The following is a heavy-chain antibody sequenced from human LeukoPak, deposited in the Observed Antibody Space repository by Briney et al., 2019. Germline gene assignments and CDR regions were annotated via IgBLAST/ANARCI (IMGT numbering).Heavy chain of an antibody. CDR2: MNPNSCNT. V-gene: IGHV1-8*01. CDR1: GYTFTSYD. J-gene: IGHJ4*02. CDR3: ASSFGSGRRDY. D-gene: IGHD3-10*01. Sequence: GASVKVSCKASGYTFTSYDLNWVRQATGQGLEWMGWMNPNSCNTDYAQKFQGRVTMTRNTSISTAYMELSSLRSEDAAVYYCASSFGSGRRDYWGQGTLVTVSS.